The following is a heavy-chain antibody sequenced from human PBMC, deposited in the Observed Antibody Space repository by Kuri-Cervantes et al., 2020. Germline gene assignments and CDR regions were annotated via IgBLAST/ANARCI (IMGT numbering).Heavy chain of an antibody. J-gene: IGHJ6*02. V-gene: IGHV3-30-3*01. CDR3: ARGGLWFGELFLYYYYGMDV. CDR1: GFTFSSYA. D-gene: IGHD3-10*01. Sequence: GGSLRLSCVASGFTFSSYAMHWVRQAPGKGLEWVAVISYDGSNKYYADSVKGRFTISRDNSKNTLYLQMNSLRAEDTAVYYCARGGLWFGELFLYYYYGMDVWGQGTTVTVSS. CDR2: ISYDGSNK.